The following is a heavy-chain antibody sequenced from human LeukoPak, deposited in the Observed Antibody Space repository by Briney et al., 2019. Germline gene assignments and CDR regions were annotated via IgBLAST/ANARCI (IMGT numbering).Heavy chain of an antibody. CDR2: TYHSGST. Sequence: SETLSLTCAVSGYSISSGYYWGWIRQPPGKGLAWIGSTYHSGSTYYNPSLTSRVTISVDTSKNQFSLKLSAVTAADTAVYYCARATVTDFGRYGYWGQGTLVTVSS. CDR1: GYSISSGYY. J-gene: IGHJ4*02. V-gene: IGHV4-38-2*01. D-gene: IGHD4-17*01. CDR3: ARATVTDFGRYGY.